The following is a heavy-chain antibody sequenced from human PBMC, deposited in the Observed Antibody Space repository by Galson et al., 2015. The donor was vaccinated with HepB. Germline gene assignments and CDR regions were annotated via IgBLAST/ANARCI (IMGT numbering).Heavy chain of an antibody. V-gene: IGHV1-24*01. Sequence: SVKVSCKVSGYTLTELSMHWVRQAPGKGLEWMGGFDPEDGETIYAQKFQGRVTMTEDTSTDTAYMELSSLRSEDTAVYYCATSPTGVDYDSSGYYYFDYWGQGTLVTVSS. CDR3: ATSPTGVDYDSSGYYYFDY. CDR2: FDPEDGET. CDR1: GYTLTELS. J-gene: IGHJ4*02. D-gene: IGHD3-22*01.